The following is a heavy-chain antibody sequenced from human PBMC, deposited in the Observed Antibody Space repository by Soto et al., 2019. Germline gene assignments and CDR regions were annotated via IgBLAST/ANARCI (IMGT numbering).Heavy chain of an antibody. CDR2: ISWNSGSI. CDR3: XXXXXXXAGTFGYFDY. CDR1: GFTFDDYA. D-gene: IGHD6-13*01. V-gene: IGHV3-9*01. Sequence: EVQLVESGGGLVQPGRSLRLSCAASGFTFDDYAMHWVRQAPGKGLEWVSGISWNSGSIGYADSVKGRFTISRDNAKNSLYLQXXXXXXXXXXLXXXXXXXXXXAGTFGYFDYWGQGILVTVSS. J-gene: IGHJ4*02.